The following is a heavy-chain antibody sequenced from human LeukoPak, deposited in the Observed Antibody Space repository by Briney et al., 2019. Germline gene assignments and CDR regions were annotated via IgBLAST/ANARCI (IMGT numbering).Heavy chain of an antibody. CDR3: ARRVRGVVDY. CDR1: GASISTTSYY. D-gene: IGHD3-10*01. V-gene: IGHV4-39*01. J-gene: IGHJ4*02. CDR2: VYYTGST. Sequence: SETLSLTCTVSGASISTTSYYWRWVRQPPGKGLEWIGSVYYTGSTYYNPSLKSRVTISIDTSKSQFSLRLASVTAADTAVYFCARRVRGVVDYWGQGALVTVSS.